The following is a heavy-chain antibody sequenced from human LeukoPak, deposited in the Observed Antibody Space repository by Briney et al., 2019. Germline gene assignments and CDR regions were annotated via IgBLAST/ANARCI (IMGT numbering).Heavy chain of an antibody. CDR1: GGSISSYY. V-gene: IGHV4-4*07. D-gene: IGHD3-3*01. J-gene: IGHJ4*02. Sequence: SETLSLTCTVSGGSISSYYWSWIRQPAGKGLEWIGRIYTSGSTNYNPSLKSRVTMSVDTSKNQFSLKLSSVTAADTAVYYCARSSPYYDFWSGYYGNFDYWGQGTLVTVSS. CDR3: ARSSPYYDFWSGYYGNFDY. CDR2: IYTSGST.